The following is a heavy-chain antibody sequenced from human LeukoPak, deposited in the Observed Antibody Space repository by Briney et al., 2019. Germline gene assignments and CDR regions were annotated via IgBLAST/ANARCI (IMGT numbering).Heavy chain of an antibody. V-gene: IGHV1-18*01. CDR1: GYTFTSYA. J-gene: IGHJ4*02. CDR3: ARDGAYSSGRGSTFDY. Sequence: ASVKVSCKASGYTFTSYAITWVRQAPGQGLEWMGWISAYNGNTNYAQKLQGRVTMTTDTSTSTAYMELRSLRSDDTAVYYCARDGAYSSGRGSTFDYWGQGTLVTVSS. D-gene: IGHD6-19*01. CDR2: ISAYNGNT.